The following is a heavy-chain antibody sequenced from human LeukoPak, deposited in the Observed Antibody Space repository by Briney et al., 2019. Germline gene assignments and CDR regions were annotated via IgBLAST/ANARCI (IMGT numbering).Heavy chain of an antibody. Sequence: GGSLRLSCAASGFTFSSYSMTWVRQAPGKGLEWVSSISSSSSYIYYADSVKGRFTISRDSAKNSLYLQMNSLRAEDTAVYYCARSPGWDFWSGYIDYWGQGTLVTVSS. J-gene: IGHJ4*02. CDR3: ARSPGWDFWSGYIDY. V-gene: IGHV3-21*01. CDR2: ISSSSSYI. D-gene: IGHD3-3*01. CDR1: GFTFSSYS.